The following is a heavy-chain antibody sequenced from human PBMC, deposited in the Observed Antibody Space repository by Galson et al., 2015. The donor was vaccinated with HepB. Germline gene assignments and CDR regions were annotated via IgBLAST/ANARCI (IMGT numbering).Heavy chain of an antibody. CDR1: GFTFSSYS. CDR3: ARFFSGYRFGEVPYYFDY. D-gene: IGHD3-10*01. Sequence: SLRLSCAASGFTFSSYSMNWVRPAPGKGLEWVSSISSSSSYIYYADSVKGRFTISRDNAKNSLYLQMNSLRAEDTAVYYCARFFSGYRFGEVPYYFDYWGQGTLVTVSS. J-gene: IGHJ4*02. CDR2: ISSSSSYI. V-gene: IGHV3-21*01.